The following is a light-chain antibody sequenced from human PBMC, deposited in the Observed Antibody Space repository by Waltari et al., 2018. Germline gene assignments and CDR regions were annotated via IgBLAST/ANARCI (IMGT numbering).Light chain of an antibody. CDR1: QSVSSN. CDR3: HHYNNWLLWT. V-gene: IGKV3-15*01. CDR2: GAS. J-gene: IGKJ1*01. Sequence: EIVMTQSPATLSVSPGERATLPCRASQSVSSNLAWYQQKPGQAPRLLIYGASTRATGIPARFSGSGSGTEFTLTISSLQSEDFALYYCHHYNNWLLWTFGQGTKVEIK.